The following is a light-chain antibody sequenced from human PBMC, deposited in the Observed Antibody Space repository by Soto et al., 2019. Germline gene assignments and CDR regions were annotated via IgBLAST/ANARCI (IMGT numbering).Light chain of an antibody. V-gene: IGKV1-33*01. CDR3: QQYDYVPYT. Sequence: DIQMTQSPSSLSASVGDRVTITCQASQGISNYLNWYQQKPGKAPKLLIYDASNLEAGVPSRFSGSGSGTDFTFTINSLQPEDIATYYCQQYDYVPYTFGQGTKLQIK. CDR1: QGISNY. CDR2: DAS. J-gene: IGKJ2*01.